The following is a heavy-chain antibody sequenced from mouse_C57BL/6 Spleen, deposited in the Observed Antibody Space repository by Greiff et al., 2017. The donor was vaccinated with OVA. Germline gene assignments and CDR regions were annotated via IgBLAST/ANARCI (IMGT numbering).Heavy chain of an antibody. Sequence: VQLQQSGPELVKPGASVKISCKASGYSFTGYYMNWVKQSPEKSLEWIGEINPSTGGTTYNQKFKAKATLTVDKSSSTAYMQLKSLTSEDSAVYYCARGGGTTDWYFDVWGTGTTFTVSS. CDR3: ARGGGTTDWYFDV. V-gene: IGHV1-42*01. J-gene: IGHJ1*03. CDR2: INPSTGGT. CDR1: GYSFTGYY. D-gene: IGHD1-1*01.